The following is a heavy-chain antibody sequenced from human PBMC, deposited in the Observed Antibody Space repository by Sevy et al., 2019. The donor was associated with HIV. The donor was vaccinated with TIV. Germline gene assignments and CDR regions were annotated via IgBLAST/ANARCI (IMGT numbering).Heavy chain of an antibody. J-gene: IGHJ4*02. CDR2: ISYDGRNNK. CDR3: ARDRGEILSSAFDS. Sequence: GGSLRLSCAASGFSFSDYRMHWVRQAPGKGLEWVAVISYDGRNNKHKADSVKGRFTISRDNSKNTLYLQMNSLRAEDTAIYYCARDRGEILSSAFDSWGQGTLVTVSS. CDR1: GFSFSDYR. D-gene: IGHD3-16*01. V-gene: IGHV3-30*03.